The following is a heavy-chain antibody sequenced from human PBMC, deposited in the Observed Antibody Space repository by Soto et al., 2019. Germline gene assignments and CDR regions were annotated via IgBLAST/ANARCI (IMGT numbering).Heavy chain of an antibody. V-gene: IGHV3-9*01. CDR1: GFTFDDYA. CDR2: ISWNSGIS. CDR3: AKEIFVDMDMVSPGASDI. J-gene: IGHJ3*02. Sequence: EVQLVESGGGLVQPGWSLRLSCAATGFTFDDYAMHWVRQAPGKGLEWVATISWNSGISAYADSVKGRFTISRDNAKKSLHLQMSSLKAEDTALYYCAKEIFVDMDMVSPGASDIWGQGTMVTVSS. D-gene: IGHD5-18*01.